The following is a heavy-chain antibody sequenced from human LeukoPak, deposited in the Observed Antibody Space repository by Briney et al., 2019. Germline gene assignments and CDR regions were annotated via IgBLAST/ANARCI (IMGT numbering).Heavy chain of an antibody. CDR1: GGTFSGYY. Sequence: PSETLSLTCAVYGGTFSGYYWSWIRQPPGKRLEWVGESNDSGGTNYNPSLKSRVTISVDTSKNQFSLKLSSVTAADTAVYYCARHNLRWDAFDIWGQRTMVTVSS. J-gene: IGHJ3*02. D-gene: IGHD5/OR15-5a*01. CDR3: ARHNLRWDAFDI. V-gene: IGHV4-34*01. CDR2: SNDSGGT.